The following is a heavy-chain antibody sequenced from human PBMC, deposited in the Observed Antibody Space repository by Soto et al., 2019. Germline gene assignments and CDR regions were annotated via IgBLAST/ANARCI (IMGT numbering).Heavy chain of an antibody. CDR1: GFTFSSYW. V-gene: IGHV3-7*01. D-gene: IGHD6-13*01. J-gene: IGHJ6*03. Sequence: GSLRLSCAASGFTFSSYWMSWVRQAPGKGLEWVANIKQDGSEKYYVDSVKGRFTISRDNAKNSLYLQMNSLRAEDTAVYYCARRWGGSSWYGKSYYYYMDVWGKGTTVTVSS. CDR2: IKQDGSEK. CDR3: ARRWGGSSWYGKSYYYYMDV.